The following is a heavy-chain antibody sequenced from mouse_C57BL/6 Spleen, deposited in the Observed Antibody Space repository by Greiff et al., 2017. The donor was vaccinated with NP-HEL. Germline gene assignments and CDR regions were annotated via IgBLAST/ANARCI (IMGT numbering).Heavy chain of an antibody. CDR2: IWRGGST. V-gene: IGHV2-5*01. CDR1: GFSLTSYG. J-gene: IGHJ4*01. Sequence: VKLMESGPGLVQPSQSLSITCTVSGFSLTSYGVHWVRQSPGKGLEWLGVIWRGGSTDYNAAFMSRLSITKDNSKSQVFFKMNSLQADDTAIYYCAKKAPSFYYYAMDYWGQGTSVTVSS. CDR3: AKKAPSFYYYAMDY.